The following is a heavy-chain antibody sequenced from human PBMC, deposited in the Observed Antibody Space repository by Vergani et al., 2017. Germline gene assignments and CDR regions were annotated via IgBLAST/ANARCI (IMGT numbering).Heavy chain of an antibody. CDR1: GESIRSGSHY. J-gene: IGHJ4*02. V-gene: IGHV4-61*02. CDR3: AGPQVRGSGSYYAPVDC. Sequence: QVKLQESGPGLLKPSQTLPLTCTVSGESIRSGSHYWSWIRQPAGKGPEWIGHIHTGGSTDLNPSFKSRVSISVDTSKSQFSLKLNSVTVADTAVYYCAGPQVRGSGSYYAPVDCWGQGTLVTVSS. CDR2: IHTGGST. D-gene: IGHD3-10*01.